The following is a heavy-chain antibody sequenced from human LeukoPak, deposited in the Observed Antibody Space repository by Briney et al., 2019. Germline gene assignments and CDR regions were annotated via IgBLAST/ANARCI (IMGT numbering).Heavy chain of an antibody. V-gene: IGHV6-1*01. CDR3: ARGSSSNSWYFDY. CDR2: TYYRSKWYN. Sequence: SQTLSLTCAISGDSVSSNSATWTWIRQSPSRGLEWLGRTYYRSKWYNDYAVSVKSRITVNPDTSKNQFSLQLNSVTPEDTAVYYCARGSSSNSWYFDYWGQGTLVTVSS. CDR1: GDSVSSNSAT. D-gene: IGHD6-13*01. J-gene: IGHJ4*02.